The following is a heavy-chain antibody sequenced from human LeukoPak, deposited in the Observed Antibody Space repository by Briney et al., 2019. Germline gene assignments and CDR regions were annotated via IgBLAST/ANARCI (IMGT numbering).Heavy chain of an antibody. V-gene: IGHV3-30*02. CDR1: GFTFSSYG. D-gene: IGHD2-21*02. Sequence: GGSLRLSCEASGFTFSSYGMHWVRQAPGKGLEWVAFIRYDGNNKNYVDSVKGRFTISRDNSKNTRYLQMNSLKTEDTAVYYCTTVSPLYCGGDCLDDYWGQGTLVTVSS. J-gene: IGHJ4*02. CDR3: TTVSPLYCGGDCLDDY. CDR2: IRYDGNNK.